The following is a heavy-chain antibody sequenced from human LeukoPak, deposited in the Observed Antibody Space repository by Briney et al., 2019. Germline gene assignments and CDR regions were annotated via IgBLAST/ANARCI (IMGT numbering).Heavy chain of an antibody. CDR2: FYTSGST. CDR1: GGSISSGSYY. Sequence: PSETLSLTCSVSGGSISSGSYYWSWIRQPAGKGLEWIGRFYTSGSTNYNPSLKSRVTISVDTSNNQFSLHLRSVTAADTAVYYCAILSSSSSFDYWGQGTLVTVSS. CDR3: AILSSSSSFDY. D-gene: IGHD6-6*01. J-gene: IGHJ4*02. V-gene: IGHV4-61*02.